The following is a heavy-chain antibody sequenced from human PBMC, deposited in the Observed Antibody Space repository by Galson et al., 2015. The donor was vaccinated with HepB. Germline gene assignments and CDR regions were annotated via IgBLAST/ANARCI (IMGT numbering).Heavy chain of an antibody. D-gene: IGHD3-10*01. J-gene: IGHJ4*02. Sequence: SLRLSCAASGFTFSNAWMSWVRQAPGKGLEWVGRIKSKTDGGTTDYAAPVKGRFTISRDDSKNTLYLQMNSLKTEDTAVYYCTTEALWFGELPLFGFDYWGQGTLVTVSS. CDR3: TTEALWFGELPLFGFDY. V-gene: IGHV3-15*01. CDR2: IKSKTDGGTT. CDR1: GFTFSNAW.